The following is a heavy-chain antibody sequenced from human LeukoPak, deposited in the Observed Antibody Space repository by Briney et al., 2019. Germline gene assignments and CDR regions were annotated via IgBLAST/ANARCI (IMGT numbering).Heavy chain of an antibody. D-gene: IGHD3-10*01. CDR3: ARDYGSYYFDY. CDR1: GFTFSSYS. CDR2: IYSGGST. V-gene: IGHV3-53*01. J-gene: IGHJ4*02. Sequence: GGSLRLSCAASGFTFSSYSMNWVRQAPGKGLEWVSVIYSGGSTYYADSVKGRFTISRDNSKNTLYLQMNSLRAEDTAVYYCARDYGSYYFDYWGQGTLVTVSS.